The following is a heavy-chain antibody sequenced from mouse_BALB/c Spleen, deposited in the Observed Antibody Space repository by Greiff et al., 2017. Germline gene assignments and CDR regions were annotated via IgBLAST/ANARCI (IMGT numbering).Heavy chain of an antibody. D-gene: IGHD2-1*01. CDR2: ISSGGSYT. J-gene: IGHJ3*01. CDR3: ARLRQGGNPSWFAY. Sequence: EVKLVESGGDLVKPGGSLKLSCAASGFTFSSYGMSWVRQTPDKRLEWVATISSGGSYTYYPDSVKGRFTISRDNAKNTLYLQMSSLKSEDTAMYYCARLRQGGNPSWFAYWGQGTLVTVSA. CDR1: GFTFSSYG. V-gene: IGHV5-6*01.